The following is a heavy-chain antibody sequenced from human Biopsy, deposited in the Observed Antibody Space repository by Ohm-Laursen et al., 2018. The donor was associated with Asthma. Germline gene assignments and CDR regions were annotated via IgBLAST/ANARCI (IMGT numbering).Heavy chain of an antibody. Sequence: SLRLSCAASGFTFSDYDMHWVRQAPGKGLEWVAVISYDGTNEDYADSVKGRFTFSRDNSKNTLSLQMNSLTAEDTAVYYCAREGVAGTHIEDWGQGTLVTVSS. J-gene: IGHJ4*02. CDR2: ISYDGTNE. CDR3: AREGVAGTHIED. D-gene: IGHD6-19*01. V-gene: IGHV3-30-3*01. CDR1: GFTFSDYD.